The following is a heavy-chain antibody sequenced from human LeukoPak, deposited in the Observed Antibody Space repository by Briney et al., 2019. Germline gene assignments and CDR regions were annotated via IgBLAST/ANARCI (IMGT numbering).Heavy chain of an antibody. J-gene: IGHJ4*02. Sequence: GGSLRLSCAASGFTVSSNYMSWVRQAPGKGLEWVSVIYSGGSTYYADSVKGRFTISRDNSKNTLYLQMNSLRAEDTAVYYCARQRGSGWYHPHLFWGQGILVTVSS. CDR1: GFTVSSNY. V-gene: IGHV3-66*04. D-gene: IGHD6-19*01. CDR2: IYSGGST. CDR3: ARQRGSGWYHPHLF.